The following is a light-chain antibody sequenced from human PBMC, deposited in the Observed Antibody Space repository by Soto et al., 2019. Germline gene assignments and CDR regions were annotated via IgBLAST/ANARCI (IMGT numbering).Light chain of an antibody. Sequence: EIVMTQSPATLSVSPGERATLSCRASQSVSSNLAWYQQKPGQAPRLLIYGASTRPTGIPARFSGSGSGTEFTLTISSLQSEDFAVYYCQQYNNPITFGQGTRLEIK. J-gene: IGKJ5*01. CDR1: QSVSSN. CDR2: GAS. V-gene: IGKV3-15*01. CDR3: QQYNNPIT.